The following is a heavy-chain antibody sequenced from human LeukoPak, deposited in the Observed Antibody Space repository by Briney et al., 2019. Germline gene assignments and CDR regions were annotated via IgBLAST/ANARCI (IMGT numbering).Heavy chain of an antibody. D-gene: IGHD3-3*01. V-gene: IGHV3-21*01. CDR1: GFTFSSYS. CDR3: ARVRRFLEVT. CDR2: ISSSSSYI. J-gene: IGHJ5*02. Sequence: PGGSLRLSCAASGFTFSSYSMNWVRQAPGKGLEWVSSISSSSSYIYYADSVKGRFTISRDNAKSSLYLQMNSLRAEDTAVYYCARVRRFLEVTWGQGTLVTVSS.